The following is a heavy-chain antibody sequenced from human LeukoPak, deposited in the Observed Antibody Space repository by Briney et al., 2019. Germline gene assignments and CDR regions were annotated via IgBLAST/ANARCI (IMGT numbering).Heavy chain of an antibody. V-gene: IGHV3-23*01. CDR1: GFTFRNYA. CDR2: IGARDGRT. CDR3: AKGLYDYALDV. J-gene: IGHJ6*02. Sequence: PGGSLRLSCAASGFTFRNYAMTWVRQAPGKGLDWVALIGARDGRTYYADPVKGRFTISRDNFKNTLYLQMNSLRAEDTAIYYCAKGLYDYALDVWGQGTAVTVS.